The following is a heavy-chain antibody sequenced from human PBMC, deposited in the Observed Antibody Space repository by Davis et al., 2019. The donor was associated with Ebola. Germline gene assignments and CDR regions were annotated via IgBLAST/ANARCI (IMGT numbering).Heavy chain of an antibody. J-gene: IGHJ3*01. Sequence: MPSETLSLTCAVSGGSISSHYWSWIRQSPGKGLEWIGYMYYSGSTYYNPSLKSRVTISAESSKNQFSLNLTSVTAADTAVYYCARDTLSTVTHDAFDLWGQGTMVTV. CDR3: ARDTLSTVTHDAFDL. CDR2: MYYSGST. D-gene: IGHD4-17*01. V-gene: IGHV4-59*11. CDR1: GGSISSHY.